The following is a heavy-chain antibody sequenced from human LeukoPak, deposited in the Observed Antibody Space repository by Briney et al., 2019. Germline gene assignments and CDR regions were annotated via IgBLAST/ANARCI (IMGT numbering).Heavy chain of an antibody. CDR3: ARNRSDCSGGSCSFTGFDY. J-gene: IGHJ4*02. D-gene: IGHD2-15*01. CDR1: GGSIIRTDSY. Sequence: SETLSLTCAVSGGSIIRTDSYWGWVRQSPGKGLEWIGSIYYSGSTQYNPSLTSRLTISADTSKNQFSLGLRFVTIADAAVYYCARNRSDCSGGSCSFTGFDYWGQGTLVSVSS. V-gene: IGHV4-39*01. CDR2: IYYSGST.